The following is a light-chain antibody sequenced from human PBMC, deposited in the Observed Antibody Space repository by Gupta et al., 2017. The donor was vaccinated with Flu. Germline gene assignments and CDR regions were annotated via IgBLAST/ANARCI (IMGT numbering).Light chain of an antibody. Sequence: IVLTQSPGTLSLSPGESATLSCRASQSVSSTYLAWFQKKPGQAPRLLMYGASNRATGIPDRVSGSGSGTDFTLTISRLEPEDFAGYYCQQYGRTFGQGTKVEIK. CDR2: GAS. V-gene: IGKV3-20*01. CDR3: QQYGRT. J-gene: IGKJ1*01. CDR1: QSVSSTY.